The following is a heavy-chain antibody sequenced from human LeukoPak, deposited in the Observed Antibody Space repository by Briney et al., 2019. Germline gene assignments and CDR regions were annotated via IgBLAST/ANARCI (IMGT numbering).Heavy chain of an antibody. CDR3: ARAAAHRAFDI. CDR1: GFTFSSYS. J-gene: IGHJ3*02. D-gene: IGHD1-14*01. CDR2: ISSSSSTI. Sequence: GGSLRLSCAASGFTFSSYSMNWVRQAPGKGLEWVSYISSSSSTISYADSVKGRFTISRDNAKNTLYLQMNSLRAEDTAVYYCARAAAHRAFDIWGQGTMVTVSS. V-gene: IGHV3-48*04.